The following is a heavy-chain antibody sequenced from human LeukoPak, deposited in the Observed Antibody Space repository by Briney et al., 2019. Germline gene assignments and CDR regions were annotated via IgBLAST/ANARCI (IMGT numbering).Heavy chain of an antibody. J-gene: IGHJ6*03. CDR1: GYSISGGYY. Sequence: PSETLSLTCAVSGYSISGGYYWGWIRQPPGKGLEWIGSIYHSGSTYYYPSLKSRVTISLDTSNNQFSLKLTSVTAADTAVYYCARGAYCSGATCYRSYDYYYMDVWGRGTTVTVAS. CDR2: IYHSGST. D-gene: IGHD2-15*01. V-gene: IGHV4-38-2*01. CDR3: ARGAYCSGATCYRSYDYYYMDV.